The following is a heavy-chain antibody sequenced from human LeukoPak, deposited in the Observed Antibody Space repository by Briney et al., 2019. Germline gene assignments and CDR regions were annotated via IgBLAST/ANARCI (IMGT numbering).Heavy chain of an antibody. D-gene: IGHD1-26*01. CDR3: ATDAVGATPFDY. CDR1: GGTFSSYT. Sequence: GSSVKVSCKASGGTFSSYTISWVRQAPGQGLEWMGRIIPILGIANYAQKFQGRVTMTEDTSTDTAYMELSSLRSEDTAVYYCATDAVGATPFDYWGQETLVTVSS. J-gene: IGHJ4*02. CDR2: IIPILGIA. V-gene: IGHV1-69*04.